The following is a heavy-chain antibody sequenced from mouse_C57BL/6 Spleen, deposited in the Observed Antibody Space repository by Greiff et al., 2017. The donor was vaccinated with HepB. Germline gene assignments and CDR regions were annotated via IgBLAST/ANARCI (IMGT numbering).Heavy chain of an antibody. CDR2: IDPSDSET. J-gene: IGHJ3*01. V-gene: IGHV1-52*01. D-gene: IGHD1-1*01. CDR1: GYTFTSYW. CDR3: ARSSSGYAFAY. Sequence: QVQLQQPGAELVRPGSSVKLSCKASGYTFTSYWMHWVKQRPIQGLEWIGNIDPSDSETHYNQKFKDKATLTVDKSSSTAYMQLSSLTSEDSAVYYCARSSSGYAFAYWGQGTLVTVSA.